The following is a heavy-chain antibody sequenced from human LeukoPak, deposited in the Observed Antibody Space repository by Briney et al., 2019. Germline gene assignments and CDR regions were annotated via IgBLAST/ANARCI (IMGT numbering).Heavy chain of an antibody. CDR1: GYAFTRFG. D-gene: IGHD5-24*01. CDR2: INTNTGNP. V-gene: IGHV7-4-1*02. CDR3: ARGIDGYKLDY. J-gene: IGHJ4*02. Sequence: GASVKVSCKASGYAFTRFGMDWVRQAPGQGLESMGWINTNTGNPTYAQGFTGRFVFSLDTSVSTAFLQISSLKAEDTAVYYCARGIDGYKLDYWGQGTLVTVSS.